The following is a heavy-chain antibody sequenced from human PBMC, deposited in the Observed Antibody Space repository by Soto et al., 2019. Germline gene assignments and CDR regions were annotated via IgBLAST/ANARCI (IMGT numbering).Heavy chain of an antibody. CDR3: AKAPEGSGSYYTPYYYYGMDV. Sequence: EVQLLESGGGLVQPGGSLRLSCAASGFTFSSYAMSWVRQAPGKGLEWVSAISGSGGSTYYADSVQGRFTISRDNSKNTLYLQMNSLRAEDTAVYYCAKAPEGSGSYYTPYYYYGMDVWGQGTTVTVSS. V-gene: IGHV3-23*01. CDR1: GFTFSSYA. J-gene: IGHJ6*02. CDR2: ISGSGGST. D-gene: IGHD3-10*01.